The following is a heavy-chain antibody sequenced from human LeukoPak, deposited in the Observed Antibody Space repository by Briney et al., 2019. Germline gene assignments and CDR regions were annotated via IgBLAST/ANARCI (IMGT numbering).Heavy chain of an antibody. D-gene: IGHD2/OR15-2a*01. CDR2: ISAYNGNT. CDR3: ARVSAHPFLFDP. Sequence: ASVKVSCKASGYTFTSYGISWGRQAPGQGLEGMGWISAYNGNTNYAQKLQGRVTMTTDTSTSTAYMELRSVRTDHTAVYYCARVSAHPFLFDPWGQGTLVTVSS. J-gene: IGHJ5*02. CDR1: GYTFTSYG. V-gene: IGHV1-18*01.